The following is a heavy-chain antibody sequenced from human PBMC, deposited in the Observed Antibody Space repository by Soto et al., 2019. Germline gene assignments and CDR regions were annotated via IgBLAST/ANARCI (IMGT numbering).Heavy chain of an antibody. Sequence: SETLSLTCAVYGGSFSGYYWSWIRQPPGKGLEWIGEINHSGSTNYNPSLKSRVTISVDTSKNQLSLKLSSVTAADTAVYYCARFPTYYYDSSGYYPFDYWGQGTLVTVSS. CDR1: GGSFSGYY. J-gene: IGHJ4*02. CDR3: ARFPTYYYDSSGYYPFDY. D-gene: IGHD3-22*01. V-gene: IGHV4-34*01. CDR2: INHSGST.